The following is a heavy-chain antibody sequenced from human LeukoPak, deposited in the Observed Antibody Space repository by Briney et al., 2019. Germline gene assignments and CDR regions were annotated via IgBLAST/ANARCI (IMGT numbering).Heavy chain of an antibody. Sequence: SETLSLTCAVYGGSFSGYYWSWIRQPPGKGLEWIGEINHSGSTNYNPSLKSRVTKSVDTSKNQFSLKLSSVTAADTAVYYCARLYCSSTSCYEGYWGQGTLVTVSS. J-gene: IGHJ4*02. V-gene: IGHV4-34*01. D-gene: IGHD2-2*01. CDR2: INHSGST. CDR1: GGSFSGYY. CDR3: ARLYCSSTSCYEGY.